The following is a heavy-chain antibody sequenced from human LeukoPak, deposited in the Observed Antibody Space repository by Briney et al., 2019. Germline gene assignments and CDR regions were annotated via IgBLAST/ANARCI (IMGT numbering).Heavy chain of an antibody. CDR3: ARVKIAAINYYYYMDV. CDR1: GGSISSGGYY. D-gene: IGHD2-2*02. CDR2: IYYSGST. V-gene: IGHV4-31*03. J-gene: IGHJ6*03. Sequence: TLSLTCTVSGGSISSGGYYWSWIRQHPGKGLEWIEYIYYSGSTYYNPSLKSRVTISVDTSKNQFSLKLSSVTAADTAVYYCARVKIAAINYYYYMDVWGKGTTVTVSS.